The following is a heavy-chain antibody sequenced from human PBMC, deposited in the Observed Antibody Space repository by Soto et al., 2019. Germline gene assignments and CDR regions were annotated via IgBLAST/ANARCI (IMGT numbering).Heavy chain of an antibody. D-gene: IGHD6-19*01. V-gene: IGHV1-69*13. CDR1: GGTFSSYA. J-gene: IGHJ4*02. Sequence: ASVKVSCKASGGTFSSYAISWVRQAPGQGLEWMGGIIPIFGTANYAQKFQGRVTITADESTSTAYMELSSLRSEDTAVYYCARFIAVAGTLDYWGQGTLVTVSS. CDR3: ARFIAVAGTLDY. CDR2: IIPIFGTA.